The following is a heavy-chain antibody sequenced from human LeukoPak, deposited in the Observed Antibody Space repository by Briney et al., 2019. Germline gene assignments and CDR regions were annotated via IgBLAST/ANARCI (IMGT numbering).Heavy chain of an antibody. J-gene: IGHJ4*02. Sequence: ASVTVSCKASGYTFTSYGISWVRQAPGKGIEWMGGFDPEDGETIYAQKFQGRVTMTEDTSTDTAYMELSSLRSEDTAVYYCATGSSFPYYWGQGTLVTVSS. CDR1: GYTFTSYG. V-gene: IGHV1-24*01. CDR3: ATGSSFPYY. D-gene: IGHD2-15*01. CDR2: FDPEDGET.